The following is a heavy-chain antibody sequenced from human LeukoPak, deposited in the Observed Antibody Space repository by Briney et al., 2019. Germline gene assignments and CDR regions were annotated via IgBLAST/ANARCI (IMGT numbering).Heavy chain of an antibody. Sequence: GGSLRLSCAVSGFTFSTSWMDWVRHAPGKGRVWVSHINSDGRSTDYEASGKGRFAISRDNAENPLYLQMNSLRAEDTAVYYCARGANYGMDVWGQGTTVTVSS. CDR2: INSDGRST. CDR1: GFTFSTSW. V-gene: IGHV3-74*01. CDR3: ARGANYGMDV. J-gene: IGHJ6*02. D-gene: IGHD3-16*01.